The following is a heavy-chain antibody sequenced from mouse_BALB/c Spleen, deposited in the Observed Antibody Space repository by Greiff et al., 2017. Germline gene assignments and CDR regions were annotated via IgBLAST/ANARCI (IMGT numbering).Heavy chain of an antibody. CDR2: ISSGSSTI. V-gene: IGHV5-17*02. J-gene: IGHJ4*01. CDR1: GFTFSSFG. D-gene: IGHD2-1*01. Sequence: EVQLVESGGGLVQPGGSRKLSCAASGFTFSSFGMHWVRQAPEKGLEWVAYISSGSSTIYYADTVKGRFTISRDNPKNTLFLQMTSLRSEDTAMYYCARSDYGNYRAMDYWGQGTSVTVSS. CDR3: ARSDYGNYRAMDY.